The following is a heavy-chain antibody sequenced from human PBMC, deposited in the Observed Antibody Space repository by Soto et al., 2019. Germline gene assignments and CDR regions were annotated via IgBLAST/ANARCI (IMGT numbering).Heavy chain of an antibody. D-gene: IGHD1-26*01. CDR3: ARDLPLVGDTTIIDY. Sequence: ASVKVSCKASGYSSTSYGISWVRQAPGQGLEWMGWISAYNGNTNYAQKLQGRVTMTTDTSTSTAYMELRSLRSDDTAVYYCARDLPLVGDTTIIDYWGRGTLVTVSS. J-gene: IGHJ4*02. CDR1: GYSSTSYG. CDR2: ISAYNGNT. V-gene: IGHV1-18*01.